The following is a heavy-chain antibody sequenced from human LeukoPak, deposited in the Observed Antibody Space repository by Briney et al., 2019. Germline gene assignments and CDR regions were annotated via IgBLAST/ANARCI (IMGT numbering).Heavy chain of an antibody. J-gene: IGHJ3*02. CDR3: AKLMRHMMEDVYDI. CDR2: ISGTGLST. Sequence: PTGGSLRLSCAASGFTLGSFGVSWVRQAPGKGLEWVSFISGTGLSTYYADSVKGRFTTSRDNSKSTLFMQMNSLRVEDTAVYYCAKLMRHMMEDVYDIWGQGTMVTVSS. CDR1: GFTLGSFG. D-gene: IGHD2-21*01. V-gene: IGHV3-23*01.